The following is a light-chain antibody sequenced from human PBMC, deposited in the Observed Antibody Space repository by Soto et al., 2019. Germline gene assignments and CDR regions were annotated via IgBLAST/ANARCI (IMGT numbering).Light chain of an antibody. Sequence: AIQMTQSPSSLSASVGDRVTITCRASQGVGLDLAWYQQKPGKAPNLLIYHASTLQSGVPSRFSGSGSGTDFTLTISSLQPEDFGTYYCLQDNSNPLSFGGGTKVGIK. J-gene: IGKJ4*01. V-gene: IGKV1-6*01. CDR1: QGVGLD. CDR3: LQDNSNPLS. CDR2: HAS.